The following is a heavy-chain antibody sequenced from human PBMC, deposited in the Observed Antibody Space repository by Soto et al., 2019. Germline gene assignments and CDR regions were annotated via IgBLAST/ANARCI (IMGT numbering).Heavy chain of an antibody. J-gene: IGHJ4*02. CDR1: GFTFSSCA. CDR2: ISYDGSNK. D-gene: IGHD1-26*01. Sequence: PGGSLRLSCAASGFTFSSCAMHWVRQAPGKGLEWVAVISYDGSNKYYADSVKGRFTVSRDNSKNTLFLQMNSLRAEDTAVYYCAKEMLWRPIGATGAFDYWGQGTLVTVSS. CDR3: AKEMLWRPIGATGAFDY. V-gene: IGHV3-30*18.